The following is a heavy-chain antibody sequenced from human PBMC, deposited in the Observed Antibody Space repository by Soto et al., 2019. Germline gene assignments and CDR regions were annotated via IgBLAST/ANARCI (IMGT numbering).Heavy chain of an antibody. J-gene: IGHJ4*02. V-gene: IGHV4-30-2*01. CDR2: IYHSGST. Sequence: SETXSLTCAVSGGSISSGGDPWSWIRQPPGKGLEWIGYIYHSGSTYYNPSLKSRVTISVDRSKNQFSLKLSSVTAADTAVYYCARDSDSAFDYWGEGTLVTVSS. D-gene: IGHD3-10*01. CDR1: GGSISSGGDP. CDR3: ARDSDSAFDY.